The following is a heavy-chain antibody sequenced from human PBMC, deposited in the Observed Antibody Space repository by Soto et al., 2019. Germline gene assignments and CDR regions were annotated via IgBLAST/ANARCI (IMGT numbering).Heavy chain of an antibody. CDR1: GFTVSSNY. J-gene: IGHJ4*02. CDR3: ARVDLWPVA. V-gene: IGHV3-53*02. CDR2: IYSGRTT. D-gene: IGHD3-10*01. Sequence: EVQLVETGGGLIQPAGSLTLSCAASGFTVSSNYMSWLRQAPGKGLEWVSVIYSGRTTYYADSVKGRFTISRGNSKNTVYLQMNSRGAEDTAVYYCARVDLWPVAWGQGSTVTVSS.